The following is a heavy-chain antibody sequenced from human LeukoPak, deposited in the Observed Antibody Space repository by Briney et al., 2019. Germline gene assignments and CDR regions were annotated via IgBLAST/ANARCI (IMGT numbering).Heavy chain of an antibody. CDR1: GFTFSSYA. J-gene: IGHJ4*02. V-gene: IGHV3-23*01. CDR3: AKDLGIAAAEPYFDY. Sequence: GGSLRLSCAASGFTFSSYAMSWVRQAPGKGLEWVSAISGSGGSTYYADSVKGRFTISRDNSKNTLYLQMNSLRAADTAVYYCAKDLGIAAAEPYFDYWGQGTLVTVSS. CDR2: ISGSGGST. D-gene: IGHD6-13*01.